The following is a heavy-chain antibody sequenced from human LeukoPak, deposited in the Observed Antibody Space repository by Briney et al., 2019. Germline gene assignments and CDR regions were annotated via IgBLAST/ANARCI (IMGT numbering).Heavy chain of an antibody. D-gene: IGHD6-13*01. Sequence: SETLSLTCTVSGGSISSYYWSWIRQPPGKGLEWIGYIYYSGSTNYNPSLKSRVTISVDTSKNQFSLKLSSVTAADTAVYYCASLDSSSWYIDYWGQGTLVTVSS. CDR1: GGSISSYY. J-gene: IGHJ4*02. CDR2: IYYSGST. CDR3: ASLDSSSWYIDY. V-gene: IGHV4-59*08.